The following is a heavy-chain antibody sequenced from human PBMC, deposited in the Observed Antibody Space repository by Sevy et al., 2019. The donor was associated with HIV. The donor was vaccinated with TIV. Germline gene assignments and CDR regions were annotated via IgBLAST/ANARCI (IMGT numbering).Heavy chain of an antibody. CDR1: GFTFSTYG. J-gene: IGHJ6*02. V-gene: IGHV3-30*02. D-gene: IGHD2-2*01. CDR3: AKVLHIVVVPAAIDYYYGMDV. Sequence: RLSCAASGFTFSTYGMHWVRQAPGKGLEWVAFIRFDGTIQYYTDSVKGRLTISRDNSKNTLYLKMNSLRAEDTAVYFCAKVLHIVVVPAAIDYYYGMDVWGQGTTVTVSS. CDR2: IRFDGTIQ.